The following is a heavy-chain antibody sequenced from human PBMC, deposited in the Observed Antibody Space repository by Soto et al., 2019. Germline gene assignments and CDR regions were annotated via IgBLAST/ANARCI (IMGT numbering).Heavy chain of an antibody. CDR3: AKAGYSSSSYYYGMDV. J-gene: IGHJ6*02. V-gene: IGHV3-23*01. CDR1: GFTFSSYA. CDR2: ISGSGGST. Sequence: LRLSCAASGFTFSSYAMSWVRQAPGKGLEWVSAISGSGGSTYYADSVKGRFTISRDNSKNTLYLQMNSLRAEDTAVYYCAKAGYSSSSYYYGMDVWGQGTTGTVSS. D-gene: IGHD6-6*01.